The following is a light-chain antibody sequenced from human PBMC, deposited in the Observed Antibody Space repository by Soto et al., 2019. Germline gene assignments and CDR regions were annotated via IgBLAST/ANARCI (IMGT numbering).Light chain of an antibody. V-gene: IGLV1-40*01. CDR3: QSYDSSLSGVV. CDR2: NNN. J-gene: IGLJ2*01. Sequence: QSVLTQPPSVSGAPGQRVTICCTGSSSNIGAGYDVHWYQQLPGTAPKLLIYNNNNRPSGVPDRFSGSKSVTSASLAITGLQADDEADYYCQSYDSSLSGVVFGGGTQLTVL. CDR1: SSNIGAGYD.